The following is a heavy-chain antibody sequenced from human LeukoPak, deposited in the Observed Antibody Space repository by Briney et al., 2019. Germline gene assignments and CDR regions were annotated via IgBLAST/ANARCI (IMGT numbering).Heavy chain of an antibody. D-gene: IGHD1-26*01. CDR1: AFTFSSYT. Sequence: GGSLRLSCAASAFTFSSYTMHWVRQSPGKGLEWVALISFDGSNKYYADSVKGRFTISRDNSKNTLYPQMNSLRAEDTAVYYCAREAPPYSGSSGAFDIWGQGTMVTVSS. J-gene: IGHJ3*02. CDR2: ISFDGSNK. V-gene: IGHV3-30-3*01. CDR3: AREAPPYSGSSGAFDI.